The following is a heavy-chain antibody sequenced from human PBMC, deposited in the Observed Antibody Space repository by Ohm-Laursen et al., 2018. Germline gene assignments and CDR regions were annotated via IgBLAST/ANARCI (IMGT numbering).Heavy chain of an antibody. J-gene: IGHJ5*02. CDR3: SRGFLQRP. Sequence: SLRLSCAASGFSFSSYWMNWVRQAPGKGLEWVANIKGDGSEKNYVDSVKGRFTISRDNARNSLYLQMDSLRADDTAVYYCSRGFLQRPWGQGTLVTVSS. CDR1: GFSFSSYW. V-gene: IGHV3-7*01. CDR2: IKGDGSEK. D-gene: IGHD3-3*01.